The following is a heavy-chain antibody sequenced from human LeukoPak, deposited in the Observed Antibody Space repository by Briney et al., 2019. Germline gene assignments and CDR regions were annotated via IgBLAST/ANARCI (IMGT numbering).Heavy chain of an antibody. J-gene: IGHJ4*02. CDR1: GGTFTSYG. D-gene: IGHD3-10*01. Sequence: SVKVSCNASGGTFTSYGISWVRQAPGQGLELVGSIIPIRGIANYAQKFQGRVTITADKSTSTAYMELSRLRSEDTAVYYCARDPRVQNYYGSGSYYNAWDYWGQGTLVTVSS. CDR3: ARDPRVQNYYGSGSYYNAWDY. CDR2: IIPIRGIA. V-gene: IGHV1-69*04.